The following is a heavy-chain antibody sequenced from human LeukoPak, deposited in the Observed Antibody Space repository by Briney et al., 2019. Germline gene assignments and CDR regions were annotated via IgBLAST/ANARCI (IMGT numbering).Heavy chain of an antibody. J-gene: IGHJ3*02. CDR2: MSWDGGSI. D-gene: IGHD3-22*01. CDR3: AKVDGSGQTRGAFDI. CDR1: GFSFQDFT. V-gene: IGHV3-43*01. Sequence: GGSLRLSCAASGFSFQDFTMHGVRQAPGKGLEWVSVMSWDGGSIYYADSVKGRFTISRDNSKNSLYLQMNSLRTEDTALYYCAKVDGSGQTRGAFDIWGQGTMVSVFS.